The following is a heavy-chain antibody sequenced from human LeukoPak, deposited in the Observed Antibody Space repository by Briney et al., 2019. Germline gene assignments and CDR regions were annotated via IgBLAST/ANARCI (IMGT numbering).Heavy chain of an antibody. Sequence: IPSETLSLTCTVSGGSISSYYWSWIRQPPGKGLERIGYIYYSGSTNYNPSLKSRVTISVDTSKNQFSLKLSSVTAADTAVYYCARGVDTMIVVARAGDWFDPWGQGTLVTVSS. D-gene: IGHD3-22*01. CDR3: ARGVDTMIVVARAGDWFDP. CDR1: GGSISSYY. V-gene: IGHV4-59*01. CDR2: IYYSGST. J-gene: IGHJ5*02.